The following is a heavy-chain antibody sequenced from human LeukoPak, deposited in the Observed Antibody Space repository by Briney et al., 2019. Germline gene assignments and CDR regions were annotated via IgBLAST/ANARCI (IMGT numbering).Heavy chain of an antibody. CDR3: VRRDTGWNYFDY. Sequence: PSETLSLTRAVSGGSINSHYWGWIRQPPGKGLQWIGDIYSTGKNNYNPSLKSRVTISLDTSKSHLSLNLTSVLAADTAIYYCVRRDTGWNYFDYWSQGILVTVSS. D-gene: IGHD6-19*01. CDR2: IYSTGKN. V-gene: IGHV4-4*08. CDR1: GGSINSHY. J-gene: IGHJ4*02.